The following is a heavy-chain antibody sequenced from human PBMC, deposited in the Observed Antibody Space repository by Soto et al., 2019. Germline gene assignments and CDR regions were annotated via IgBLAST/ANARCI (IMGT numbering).Heavy chain of an antibody. Sequence: SETLSLTCTVSGGSLSRYSYIWVRQPPGKGLEWIGSVYYTGTTDYNPSLKSRVTISVDTSKTQFSLNLRSVTAADSAVYYCARDLAAVPRAFDYWGRGTLVTVSS. D-gene: IGHD6-13*01. CDR1: GGSLSRYS. V-gene: IGHV4-59*01. CDR2: VYYTGTT. J-gene: IGHJ4*02. CDR3: ARDLAAVPRAFDY.